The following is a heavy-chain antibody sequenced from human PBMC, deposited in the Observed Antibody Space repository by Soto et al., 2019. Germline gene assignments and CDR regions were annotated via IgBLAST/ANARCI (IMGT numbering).Heavy chain of an antibody. CDR2: INSDGSST. CDR3: ERDDWLDSSGYCDY. J-gene: IGHJ4*02. Sequence: GGSLRLSCAASGFTFGSYWMHWVRQAPGKGLVWVSRINSDGSSTSYADSVKGRFTISRDNAKNSLYLQMNSLRAEDTAVYYCERDDWLDSSGYCDYWGQGTLVTVSS. D-gene: IGHD3-22*01. V-gene: IGHV3-74*01. CDR1: GFTFGSYW.